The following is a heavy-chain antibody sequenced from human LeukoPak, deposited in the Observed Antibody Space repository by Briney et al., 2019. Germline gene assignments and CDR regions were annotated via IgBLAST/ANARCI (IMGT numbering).Heavy chain of an antibody. Sequence: SVKVSCKASGGTFSSYAISWVRQAPGQGLEWMGRIIPILGIANYAQKFQGRVTITADKSTATVYMELSNLRSGDTAVYYCARGITVVRGVIKGGMDVWGQGTTVTVSS. CDR3: ARGITVVRGVIKGGMDV. V-gene: IGHV1-69*04. CDR1: GGTFSSYA. D-gene: IGHD3-10*01. CDR2: IIPILGIA. J-gene: IGHJ6*02.